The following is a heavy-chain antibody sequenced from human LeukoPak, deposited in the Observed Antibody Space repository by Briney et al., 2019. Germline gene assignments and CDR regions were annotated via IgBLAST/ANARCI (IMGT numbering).Heavy chain of an antibody. Sequence: ASVKVSCKASGYTFTSYYMHWVRQAPGQGLEWMGIINPSGGSTTYAQKFQGRVTMTRDMSTSTVYMELSSLRSEDAAVYYCARELRVVGATSRAMSGYWGQGTLVTVSS. J-gene: IGHJ4*02. CDR2: INPSGGST. CDR3: ARELRVVGATSRAMSGY. D-gene: IGHD1-26*01. V-gene: IGHV1-46*01. CDR1: GYTFTSYY.